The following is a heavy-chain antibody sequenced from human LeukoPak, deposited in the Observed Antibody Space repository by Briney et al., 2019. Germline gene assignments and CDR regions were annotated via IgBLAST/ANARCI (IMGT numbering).Heavy chain of an antibody. CDR2: MNPNSGNT. Sequence: GASVKVSCKASGCTFTSYDINWVRQATGQGLEWMGWMNPNSGNTGYAQKFQGRVTMTRNTSISTAYMELSSLRSEDTAVYYCARDGDRRGGYQPDYWGQGTLVTVSS. V-gene: IGHV1-8*01. J-gene: IGHJ4*02. CDR3: ARDGDRRGGYQPDY. D-gene: IGHD2-15*01. CDR1: GCTFTSYD.